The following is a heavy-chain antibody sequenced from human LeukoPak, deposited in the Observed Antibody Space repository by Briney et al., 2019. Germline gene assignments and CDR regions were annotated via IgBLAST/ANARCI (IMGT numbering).Heavy chain of an antibody. CDR1: GGSISSSSYY. V-gene: IGHV4-39*01. CDR3: ARRVSIFGMVTFDY. Sequence: PSETLSPTCTVSGGSISSSSYYWGWIRQPPGKGLEWIGSIYYSGSTYYNPSLKSRVTISVDTSKNQFSLKLSSVTAADTAVYYCARRVSIFGMVTFDYWGQGTLVTVSS. CDR2: IYYSGST. D-gene: IGHD3-3*01. J-gene: IGHJ4*02.